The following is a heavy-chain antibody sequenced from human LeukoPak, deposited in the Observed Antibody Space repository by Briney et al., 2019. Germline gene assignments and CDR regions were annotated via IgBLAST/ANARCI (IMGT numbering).Heavy chain of an antibody. CDR2: IYSDGTT. J-gene: IGHJ6*03. CDR3: ARERSYYYYYMDV. CDR1: GFTFNNYW. D-gene: IGHD3-10*01. V-gene: IGHV3-53*01. Sequence: GGSLRLSCAASGFTFNNYWMSWVRQAPGKGLEWVSVIYSDGTTYYADSVQGRFTISRDNSKNTVYLQMKSLRAEDTAVYFCARERSYYYYYMDVWGKGTTVTVSS.